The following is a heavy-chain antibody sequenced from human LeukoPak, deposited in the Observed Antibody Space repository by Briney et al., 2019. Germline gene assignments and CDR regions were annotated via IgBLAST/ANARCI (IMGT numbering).Heavy chain of an antibody. CDR1: AFMFSDYW. Sequence: GGSLRLSCAGSAFMFSDYWMAWVRQAPGKGLECVANIKGDGSNKYYVDSVEGRFTISRDNAKNTLYLQMNSLRAEDTAVYYCARDYSKRGNWEIQGDPWGQGTLVTVSS. CDR2: IKGDGSNK. J-gene: IGHJ5*02. D-gene: IGHD7-27*01. CDR3: ARDYSKRGNWEIQGDP. V-gene: IGHV3-7*01.